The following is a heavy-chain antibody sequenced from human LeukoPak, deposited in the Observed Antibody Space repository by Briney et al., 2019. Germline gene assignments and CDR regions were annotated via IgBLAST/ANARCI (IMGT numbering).Heavy chain of an antibody. Sequence: GSLRLSCAASGFTVSSNYMSWVRQAPGKGLEWVSVIYSGGSTYYADSVKGRFTISRDNSKNTLYLQMNSLRAEDTAVYCCARDPTLRYCSSTSRYYFDYWGQGTLVTVSS. V-gene: IGHV3-66*02. CDR1: GFTVSSNY. J-gene: IGHJ4*02. CDR2: IYSGGST. D-gene: IGHD2-2*01. CDR3: ARDPTLRYCSSTSRYYFDY.